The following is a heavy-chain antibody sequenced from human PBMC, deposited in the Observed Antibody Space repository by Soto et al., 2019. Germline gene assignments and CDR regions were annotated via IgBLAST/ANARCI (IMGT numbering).Heavy chain of an antibody. CDR3: ATSGGTTMTSLRHFGS. V-gene: IGHV3-33*01. Sequence: PGGSLRLACETSGFTFNIHNIHWVRQTPGKGLEWLAAIWYDGTQTYYAESATGRFHLSRDNSKNTLDLEVNSLRACDTPVKNIATSGGTTMTSLRHFGSRWQG. J-gene: IGHJ4*02. CDR1: GFTFNIHN. CDR2: IWYDGTQT. D-gene: IGHD4-17*01.